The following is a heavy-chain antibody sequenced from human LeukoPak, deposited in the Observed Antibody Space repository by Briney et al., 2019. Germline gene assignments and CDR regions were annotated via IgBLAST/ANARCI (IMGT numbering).Heavy chain of an antibody. CDR3: PKELGRSWYLDY. CDR2: ISYDGSNI. D-gene: IGHD6-13*01. Sequence: GGSLRLSCAASGFTFSSYVMHWVRQAPGKGLEWVAVISYDGSNIYYADSVKGRFTISRDNSKNALYLQMNSLRAEDTAVYYCPKELGRSWYLDYWGQGTLVTVSS. J-gene: IGHJ4*02. V-gene: IGHV3-30*18. CDR1: GFTFSSYV.